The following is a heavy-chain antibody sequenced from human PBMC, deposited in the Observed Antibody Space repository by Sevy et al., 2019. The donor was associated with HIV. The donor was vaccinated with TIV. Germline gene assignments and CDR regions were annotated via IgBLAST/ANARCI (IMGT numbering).Heavy chain of an antibody. Sequence: SETLSLTCTVSGGSVSSGSYYWSWIRQPPGKGLEWIGYIYYSGSTNYNPSLKSRVTISVDTSKNQFSLKLSSVTAADTAVYYCARGVGGMGSYFDYWGQGTLVIVSS. V-gene: IGHV4-61*01. CDR3: ARGVGGMGSYFDY. D-gene: IGHD3-10*01. J-gene: IGHJ4*02. CDR2: IYYSGST. CDR1: GGSVSSGSYY.